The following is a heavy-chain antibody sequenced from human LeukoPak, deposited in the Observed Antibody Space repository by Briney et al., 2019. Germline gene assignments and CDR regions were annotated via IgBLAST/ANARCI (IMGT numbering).Heavy chain of an antibody. CDR2: IKQDGSEK. CDR1: GFTFSSYW. CDR3: ARDRSEEPAANVIDFDY. D-gene: IGHD2-2*01. J-gene: IGHJ4*02. Sequence: HTGGSLRLSCAASGFTFSSYWMSWVRQAPGKGLEWVANIKQDGSEKYYVDSVKGRFTISRDNAKNSLYLQMNSLRAEDTAVYYCARDRSEEPAANVIDFDYWGQGTLVTVSS. V-gene: IGHV3-7*01.